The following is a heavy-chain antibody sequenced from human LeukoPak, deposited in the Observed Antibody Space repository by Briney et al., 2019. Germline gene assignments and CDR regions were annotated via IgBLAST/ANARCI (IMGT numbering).Heavy chain of an antibody. J-gene: IGHJ5*02. CDR2: IYYSGST. Sequence: NPSQTLSLTCTVSGGSISSGGYYWSWIRQHPGKGLEWIGYIYYSGSTYDNPSLKSRVTISVDTSKNQFSLKLSSVTAADTAVYYCARQSYYYGSGSPNWFDPWGQGTLVTVSS. CDR3: ARQSYYYGSGSPNWFDP. D-gene: IGHD3-10*01. CDR1: GGSISSGGYY. V-gene: IGHV4-31*03.